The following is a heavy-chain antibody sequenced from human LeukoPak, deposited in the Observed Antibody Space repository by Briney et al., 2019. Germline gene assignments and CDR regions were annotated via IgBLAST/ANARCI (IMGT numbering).Heavy chain of an antibody. D-gene: IGHD1-26*01. J-gene: IGHJ2*01. CDR2: IYHSGFT. CDR1: GGSISGYY. CDR3: ARDQRCSRYDGGCDQWYFDL. V-gene: IGHV4-59*01. Sequence: SGTLSLTCTVSGGSISGYYWSWLRQAPGKGLEWIGYIYHSGFTHYNPSLRSRLTISVDTSRNQFSLKLTSATAADTARYYCARDQRCSRYDGGCDQWYFDLWGRGTRVTVSS.